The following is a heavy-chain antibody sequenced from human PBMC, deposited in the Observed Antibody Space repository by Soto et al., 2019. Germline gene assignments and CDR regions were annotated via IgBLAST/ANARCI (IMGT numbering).Heavy chain of an antibody. CDR2: INHSGST. J-gene: IGHJ6*02. D-gene: IGHD6-6*01. Sequence: QVQLQQWGAGLLKPSETLSLTCAVYGGSFSCYYWSWIRQPPGKGLEWIGEINHSGSTNYNPSLKSRVTISVDTSKNQFSLKLSSVTAADTAVYYCATGLPVSSSDLYYYYGMDVWGQGTTVTVSS. CDR1: GGSFSCYY. V-gene: IGHV4-34*01. CDR3: ATGLPVSSSDLYYYYGMDV.